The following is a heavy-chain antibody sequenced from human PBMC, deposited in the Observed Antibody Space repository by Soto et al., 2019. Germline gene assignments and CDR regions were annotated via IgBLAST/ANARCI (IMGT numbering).Heavy chain of an antibody. CDR2: IYYSGTT. J-gene: IGHJ4*02. D-gene: IGHD1-26*01. CDR3: ARSAVGATKSGFDS. CDR1: GDSINNGGHY. V-gene: IGHV4-31*03. Sequence: QVQLQESGPGLVKPSQTLSLTCNVSGDSINNGGHYWSWIRQPPGKGLEWIGFIYYSGTTYYNPSLKRRVTISVHTSKIQVSLKLNSVTAADTAVYYCARSAVGATKSGFDSWGQGTLVTVSS.